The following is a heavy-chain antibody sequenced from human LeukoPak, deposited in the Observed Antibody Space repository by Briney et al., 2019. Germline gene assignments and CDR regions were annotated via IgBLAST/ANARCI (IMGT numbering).Heavy chain of an antibody. CDR2: INNDGTNT. V-gene: IGHV3-74*01. J-gene: IGHJ3*02. CDR3: ARGGFLHSFDI. CDR1: GFTFSDYW. D-gene: IGHD3-22*01. Sequence: GGSLRLSCAASGFTFSDYWIHWVRQAPGKGLVWVSRINNDGTNTIYADSVKGRFSISRDNAKNTLSLQMGSVRAEDTAVYYCARGGFLHSFDIWGQGTMVTVSS.